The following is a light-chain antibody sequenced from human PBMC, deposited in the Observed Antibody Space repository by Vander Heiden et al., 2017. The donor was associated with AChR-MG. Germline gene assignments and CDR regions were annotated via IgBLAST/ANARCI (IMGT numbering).Light chain of an antibody. Sequence: QSALTQPASVSGSPGQSITISCTGTSGDVAAYNYISWYQQHPGRAPKLLISGVSMRPSGVSNRFSGSKSGNTASLTISGLQAEDEAHYYCSSYTISSTLVFGGGTKLTVL. CDR3: SSYTISSTLV. CDR1: SGDVAAYNY. CDR2: GVS. V-gene: IGLV2-14*03. J-gene: IGLJ3*02.